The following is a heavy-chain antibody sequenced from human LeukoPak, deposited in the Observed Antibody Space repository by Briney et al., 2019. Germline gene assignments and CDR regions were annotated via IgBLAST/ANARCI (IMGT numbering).Heavy chain of an antibody. CDR3: ARALRSYCSSTSCYSHFDY. CDR1: GGSFSGYY. V-gene: IGHV4-34*01. J-gene: IGHJ4*02. D-gene: IGHD2-2*02. Sequence: SEILSLTCAVYGGSFSGYYWSWIRQPPGKGPEWIGEINHSGSTNYNPSLKSRVTISVDTSKNQFSLKLSSVTAADTAVYYCARALRSYCSSTSCYSHFDYWGQGTLVTVSS. CDR2: INHSGST.